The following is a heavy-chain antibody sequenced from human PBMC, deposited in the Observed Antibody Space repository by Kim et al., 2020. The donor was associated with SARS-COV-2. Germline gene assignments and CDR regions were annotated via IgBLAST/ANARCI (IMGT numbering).Heavy chain of an antibody. Sequence: NKCYATSVKGHSTISRDNPKNTLYLQVNSMRAGDTAVYYCAKGESLPDDLWGRGTLVTVSS. V-gene: IGHV3-30*02. CDR3: AKGESLPDDL. CDR2: NK. J-gene: IGHJ2*01.